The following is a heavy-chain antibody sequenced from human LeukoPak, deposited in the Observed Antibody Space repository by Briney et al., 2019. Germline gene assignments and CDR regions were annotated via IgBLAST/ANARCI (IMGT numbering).Heavy chain of an antibody. CDR3: ARSGDGNLQDY. D-gene: IGHD4-23*01. V-gene: IGHV4-34*01. CDR1: GGSFSGYY. Sequence: SETLSLTCAVYGGSFSGYYWSWIRQPPGKGLEWIGEINHSGSTNYNPSLKSRVTISVDTSKNQFSLKLSSVTAADTAVCYCARSGDGNLQDYWGQGTLVTVSS. CDR2: INHSGST. J-gene: IGHJ4*02.